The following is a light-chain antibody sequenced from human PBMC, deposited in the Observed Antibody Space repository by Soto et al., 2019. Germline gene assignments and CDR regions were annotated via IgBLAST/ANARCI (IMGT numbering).Light chain of an antibody. J-gene: IGLJ2*01. CDR3: SSHTTSGTLI. Sequence: QSALTQPASMSGSPGQSITISCTGTSSDVGGYNYVSWYQQHPGKAPKLMIYEVNNRPSGVSNRFSGSKSGNTASLTISGLQAEDEAYYYCSSHTTSGTLIFGGGTKVTVL. CDR1: SSDVGGYNY. CDR2: EVN. V-gene: IGLV2-14*01.